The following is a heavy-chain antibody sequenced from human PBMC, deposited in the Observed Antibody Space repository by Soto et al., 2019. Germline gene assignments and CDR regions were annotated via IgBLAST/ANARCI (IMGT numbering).Heavy chain of an antibody. CDR3: ARDKVISWYVASYFDY. D-gene: IGHD6-13*01. Sequence: EASVKVSCKASGYTFTSCAMHWVRQAPGQRLEWMGWINAGNGNTKYSQKFQGRVTITRDTSASTAYMELSSLRSEDTAVYYCARDKVISWYVASYFDYWGQGTRGTVSS. CDR2: INAGNGNT. CDR1: GYTFTSCA. V-gene: IGHV1-3*01. J-gene: IGHJ4*02.